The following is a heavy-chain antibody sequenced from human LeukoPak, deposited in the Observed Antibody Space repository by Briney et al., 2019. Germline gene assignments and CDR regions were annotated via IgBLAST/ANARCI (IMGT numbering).Heavy chain of an antibody. J-gene: IGHJ4*02. D-gene: IGHD2-8*01. CDR2: INANSGGT. V-gene: IGHV1-2*02. CDR3: TRGEINGPDFDY. Sequence: ASVKVSCKASGYTFSGHYMHWVRQAPGQGFEWMGWINANSGGTNYAEKFQGRVTMTRDTSINTAYMDLTRLRYDNTAIYYCTRGEINGPDFDYWGQGTLVTVSS. CDR1: GYTFSGHY.